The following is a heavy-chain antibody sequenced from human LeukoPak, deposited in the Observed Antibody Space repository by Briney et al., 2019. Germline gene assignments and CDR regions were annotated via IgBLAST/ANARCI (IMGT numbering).Heavy chain of an antibody. CDR2: IYYSGST. D-gene: IGHD3-22*01. CDR3: ARETIVVVITGPFDY. Sequence: PSETLSLTCTVSGGSISSSSYYWGWIRQPPGKGLEWIGSIYYSGSTYYNPSLKSQVTISVDTSKNQFSLKLSPVTAADTAVYYCARETIVVVITGPFDYWGQGTLVTVSS. V-gene: IGHV4-39*07. CDR1: GGSISSSSYY. J-gene: IGHJ4*02.